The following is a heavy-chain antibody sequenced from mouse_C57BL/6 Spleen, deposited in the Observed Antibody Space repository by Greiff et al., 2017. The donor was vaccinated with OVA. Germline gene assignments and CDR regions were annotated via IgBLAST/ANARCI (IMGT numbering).Heavy chain of an antibody. CDR2: IYPRSGNT. Sequence: VQLQQSGAELARPGASVKLSCKASGYTFTSYGISWVKQRTGQGLEWIGEIYPRSGNTYYNEKFKGKATLTADKSSSTAYMELRSLTSEDSAVYFCAREDYINYEGDFFAYWGQGTLVTVSA. V-gene: IGHV1-81*01. CDR1: GYTFTSYG. J-gene: IGHJ3*01. D-gene: IGHD2-5*01. CDR3: AREDYINYEGDFFAY.